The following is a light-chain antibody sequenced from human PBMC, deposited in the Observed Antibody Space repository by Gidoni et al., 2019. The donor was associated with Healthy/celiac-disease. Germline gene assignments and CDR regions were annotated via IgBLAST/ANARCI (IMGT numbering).Light chain of an antibody. J-gene: IGKJ1*01. Sequence: DIQMTQSPSSLSASVGDRVTITCRASQSISSYLNWYQQKPGKAPKLLIYAASSLQSGVPSRFSGSGSGTDFTLTISSLQPEDFATYYCQQSYSTSVTFXQXTKVEIK. CDR3: QQSYSTSVT. CDR1: QSISSY. V-gene: IGKV1-39*01. CDR2: AAS.